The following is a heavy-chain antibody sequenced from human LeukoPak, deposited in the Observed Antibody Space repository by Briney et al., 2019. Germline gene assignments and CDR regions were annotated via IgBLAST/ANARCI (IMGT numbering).Heavy chain of an antibody. CDR1: GFTFSSYA. J-gene: IGHJ4*02. CDR2: ISYDGSNK. D-gene: IGHD6-13*01. CDR3: ARIGYSSSCFDY. Sequence: PGRSLRLSCAASGFTFSSYAMHWVRQAPGKGLEWVAVISYDGSNKYYADSVKGRFTISRDNAKGSVYLQMNSLRAEDTAVYYCARIGYSSSCFDYWGQGTLVTVSS. V-gene: IGHV3-30-3*01.